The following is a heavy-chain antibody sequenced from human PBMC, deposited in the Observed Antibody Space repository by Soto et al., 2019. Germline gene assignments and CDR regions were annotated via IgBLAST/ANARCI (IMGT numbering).Heavy chain of an antibody. CDR3: VITASSSGQLF. J-gene: IGHJ3*01. Sequence: PSQTLSLTCAISGDSVSSSSATWNWLSQSPSRGLEWLGRTYYRPKWYNDYAVSVRSRITINPDTSKNPFSLHIDSMTPADMALYYCVITASSSGQLFWGEGTMVTVSS. CDR1: GDSVSSSSAT. V-gene: IGHV6-1*01. CDR2: TYYRPKWYN. D-gene: IGHD6-19*01.